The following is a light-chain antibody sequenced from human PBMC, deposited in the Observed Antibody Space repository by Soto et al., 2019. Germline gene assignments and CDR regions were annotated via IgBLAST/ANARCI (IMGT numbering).Light chain of an antibody. V-gene: IGLV2-8*01. CDR1: SSDVGGYNY. CDR2: EVS. CDR3: SSYGGSNTVV. J-gene: IGLJ2*01. Sequence: QSALTQPPSASGSPGQSVTISCTGSSSDVGGYNYVSWYQQHPGKAPKLMMYEVSKRHSGVPDRLSGSKSGNTASLTVSGLQAEDEADYYCSSYGGSNTVVFGGGTKLTVL.